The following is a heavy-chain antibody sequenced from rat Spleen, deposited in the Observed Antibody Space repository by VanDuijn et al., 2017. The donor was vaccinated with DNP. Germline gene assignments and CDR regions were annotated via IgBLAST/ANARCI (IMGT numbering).Heavy chain of an antibody. D-gene: IGHD1-4*01. CDR2: ISTSGSRA. J-gene: IGHJ3*01. CDR3: ARSRLPGYYPFAC. CDR1: GFTFSNYD. Sequence: EVQLVESGGGPVQPGRSMKLSCAASGFTFSNYDMHWIRQAPKKGLEWVATISTSGSRAYYPDSVKGRFTISRDDAKSSLYLQMNSLKSEDTATYYCARSRLPGYYPFACWGQGTLVTVSS. V-gene: IGHV5-25*01.